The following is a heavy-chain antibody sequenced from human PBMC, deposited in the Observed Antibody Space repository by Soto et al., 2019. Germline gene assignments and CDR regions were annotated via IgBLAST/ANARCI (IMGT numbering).Heavy chain of an antibody. CDR3: PSSEGYSYMNGMDV. CDR2: IDPSDSYT. V-gene: IGHV5-10-1*01. J-gene: IGHJ6*02. CDR1: GYSFSSYL. Sequence: GDSLKISCKGSGYSFSSYLISWVRQMPGKGLEWMGRIDPSDSYTNYSPSFQGHVTISADKSISTAHLQWSSLKASDTAMYYCPSSEGYSYMNGMDVWAKGPRSPSP. D-gene: IGHD5-18*01.